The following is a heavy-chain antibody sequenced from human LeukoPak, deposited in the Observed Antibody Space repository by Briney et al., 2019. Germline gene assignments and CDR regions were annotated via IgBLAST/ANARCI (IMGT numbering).Heavy chain of an antibody. CDR1: DYIISSGNY. D-gene: IGHD3-22*01. J-gene: IGHJ4*02. V-gene: IGHV4-38-2*02. CDR2: VSYSGST. CDR3: ATAGYDNSGYYLDFDY. Sequence: SETLSLTCSVSDYIISSGNYWGWIRQPPGKGLEWIASVSYSGSTYYSPSLKSRVTISVDTSKSQFSLKLSSVTAADTAVYYCATAGYDNSGYYLDFDYWGQGTLVTVSS.